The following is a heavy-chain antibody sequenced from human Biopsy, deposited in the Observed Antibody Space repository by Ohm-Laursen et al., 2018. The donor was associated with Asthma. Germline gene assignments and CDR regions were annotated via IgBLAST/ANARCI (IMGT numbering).Heavy chain of an antibody. D-gene: IGHD2-2*01. V-gene: IGHV1-69*01. J-gene: IGHJ4*02. CDR1: GGTFNTYV. Sequence: ESSVKVSCKSLGGTFNTYVIGWVRQAPGQGLEGMVGINSVFGTTTYPQKFQDRVTITADDSTSTVYMELSSLRSEDTAVYYCARKAGSCISRTCYSLDFWGQGTLVTVSS. CDR2: INSVFGTT. CDR3: ARKAGSCISRTCYSLDF.